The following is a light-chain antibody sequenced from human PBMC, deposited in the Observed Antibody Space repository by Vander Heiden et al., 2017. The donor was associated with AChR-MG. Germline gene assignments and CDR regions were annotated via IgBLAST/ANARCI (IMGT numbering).Light chain of an antibody. CDR2: EGS. CDR3: CSYAGSSTFV. CDR1: SSDVGSYNL. V-gene: IGLV2-23*01. Sequence: QSALSQPALLSGSPGPSTTISCTGTSSDVGSYNLVSWYQQHPGKAPKLMIYEGSKRPSGVSNRFSGSKSGNTASLTISGLQAEDEADYYCCSYAGSSTFVFGTGTKVTVL. J-gene: IGLJ1*01.